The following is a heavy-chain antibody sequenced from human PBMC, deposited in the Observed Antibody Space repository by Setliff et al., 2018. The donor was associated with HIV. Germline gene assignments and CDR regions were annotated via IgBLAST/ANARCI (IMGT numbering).Heavy chain of an antibody. Sequence: PSETLSLTCAVSGYSISSGHYWGWIRQPPGKGLEWIGSIYHSGTTYDNPSLKSRVTISVDTSKNQFSLKLSSVSAADTAVYYCARLNVEMFVVMAATPGWFGPWGQGILVTVSS. V-gene: IGHV4-38-2*01. CDR3: ARLNVEMFVVMAATPGWFGP. D-gene: IGHD2-15*01. CDR2: IYHSGTT. CDR1: GYSISSGHY. J-gene: IGHJ5*02.